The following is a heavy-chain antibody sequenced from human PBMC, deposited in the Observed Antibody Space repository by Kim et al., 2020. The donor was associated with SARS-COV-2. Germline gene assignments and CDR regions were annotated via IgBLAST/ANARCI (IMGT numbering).Heavy chain of an antibody. V-gene: IGHV3-30*18. CDR2: ISYGASNK. D-gene: IGHD1-26*01. CDR3: AKEKLVGAATGYFDY. J-gene: IGHJ4*02. Sequence: GGSLRLSCAASGFTFSTYGMYWVRQAPGKGLEWVAVISYGASNKYYADSVKGRFTISRDNSKNTLYLQMNSLRAEDTAVYYCAKEKLVGAATGYFDYWGQGTLVTVSS. CDR1: GFTFSTYG.